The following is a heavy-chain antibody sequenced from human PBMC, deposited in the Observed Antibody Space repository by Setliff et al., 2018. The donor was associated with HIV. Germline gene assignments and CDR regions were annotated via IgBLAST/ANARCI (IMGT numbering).Heavy chain of an antibody. CDR2: IYDTGKI. CDR1: GGSFSSYF. J-gene: IGHJ4*02. D-gene: IGHD3-10*01. CDR3: ARVLFGQPGSYKNYYFDY. Sequence: SETLSLTCIVSGGSFSSYFWSWIRQSPGKGLEWIGNIYDTGKINYNPSLKGRVTMSIDMSEDQSSLNLRSVTAADTATYYCARVLFGQPGSYKNYYFDYWGQGTLVTVS. V-gene: IGHV4-59*01.